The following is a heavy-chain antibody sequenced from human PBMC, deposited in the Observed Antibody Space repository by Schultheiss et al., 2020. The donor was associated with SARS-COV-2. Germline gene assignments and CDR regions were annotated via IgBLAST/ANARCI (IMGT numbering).Heavy chain of an antibody. CDR2: ISSSSSYI. V-gene: IGHV3-11*06. CDR3: AKDGLFRRDGYSPFDY. Sequence: GGSLRLSCAASGFTFSDYYMSWIRQAPGKGLEWVSYISSSSSYIYYADSVKGRFTISRDNAKNSLYLQMNSLRAEDTAVYYCAKDGLFRRDGYSPFDYWGQGTLVTVSS. J-gene: IGHJ4*02. CDR1: GFTFSDYY. D-gene: IGHD5-24*01.